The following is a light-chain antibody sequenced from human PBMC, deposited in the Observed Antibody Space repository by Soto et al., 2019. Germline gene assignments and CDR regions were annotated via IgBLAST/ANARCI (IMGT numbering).Light chain of an antibody. J-gene: IGKJ4*01. CDR1: QSVSSSY. V-gene: IGKV3-20*01. Sequence: EIVLTQSPGTLSSSPGERATLSCRASQSVSSSYLAWYQQKPGQAPRLLIYGASSRATGIPDRFSGSGSGTDFTLTISRLEPEDVAVYYCQQYGSSPRTFGGGTKVEIK. CDR2: GAS. CDR3: QQYGSSPRT.